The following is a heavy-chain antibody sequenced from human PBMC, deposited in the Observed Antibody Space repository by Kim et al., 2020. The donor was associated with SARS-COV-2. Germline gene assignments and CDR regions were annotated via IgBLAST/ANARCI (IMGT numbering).Heavy chain of an antibody. J-gene: IGHJ5*02. CDR2: IYGDGTTR. CDR1: GFPFSGSW. CDR3: AGDNLLS. Sequence: GGSLRLSCAASGFPFSGSWMHWVRQVPGKGPVWVSRIYGDGTTRNYADSVKGRFTVSRDNAKNTLYLQMNSLRAEDTGIYYCAGDNLLSLGQGTLVTVSS. V-gene: IGHV3-74*01.